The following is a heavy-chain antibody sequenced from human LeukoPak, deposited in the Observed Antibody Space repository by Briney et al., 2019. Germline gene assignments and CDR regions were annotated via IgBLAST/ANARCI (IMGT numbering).Heavy chain of an antibody. CDR2: IWYAGNNK. V-gene: IGHV3-33*01. CDR3: ARNGQQWPVYSCDD. D-gene: IGHD6-19*01. Sequence: GGSLRLSCAASGFNFSSFGMPWVRQAPGKGLEWVAVIWYAGNNKYYADSMKGRFTISRDNSKNTLYLHMNSLRADDTAVYYCARNGQQWPVYSCDDWGQGTLVTVSS. J-gene: IGHJ4*02. CDR1: GFNFSSFG.